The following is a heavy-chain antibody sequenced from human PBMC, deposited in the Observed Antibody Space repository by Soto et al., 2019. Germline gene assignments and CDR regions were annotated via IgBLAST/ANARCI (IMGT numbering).Heavy chain of an antibody. V-gene: IGHV3-74*01. CDR2: ISADGSDT. Sequence: EVQLVECGGGLVQPGGSLRLSCVASGFSFSNNWMHWVRHAPGKGPVWVSRISADGSDTHYADSVQGRFTISRDNAKNTLYLQMNTLTVEDAAVYYCARFDIAAPPPIWGQGTMVTVSS. CDR3: ARFDIAAPPPI. J-gene: IGHJ3*02. D-gene: IGHD6-13*01. CDR1: GFSFSNNW.